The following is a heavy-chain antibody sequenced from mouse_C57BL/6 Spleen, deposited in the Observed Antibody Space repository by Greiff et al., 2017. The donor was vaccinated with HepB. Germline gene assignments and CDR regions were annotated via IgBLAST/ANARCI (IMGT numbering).Heavy chain of an antibody. Sequence: EVQLQESGGGLVQPGGSLSLSCAASGFTFTDYYMSWVRQPPGKALEWLGFIRNKANGYTTEYSASVKGRFTISRDNSQSILYLQMNALRAEDSATYYCARSGGAMDYWGQGTSVTVSS. CDR1: GFTFTDYY. V-gene: IGHV7-3*01. CDR2: IRNKANGYTT. CDR3: ARSGGAMDY. J-gene: IGHJ4*01.